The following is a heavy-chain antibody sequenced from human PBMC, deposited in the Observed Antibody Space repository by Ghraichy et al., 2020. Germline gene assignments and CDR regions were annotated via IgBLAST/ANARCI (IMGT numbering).Heavy chain of an antibody. Sequence: SETLSLTCTVSGGSISSSRFYWDWIRQPPGKGLEWIGTIYYTGSTYYNPSLKSRVTISVDTSKNQFSLMLTSVTAADTAIYYCARRTYGYINYYGLHVWGQGTTVTVSS. V-gene: IGHV4-39*07. CDR2: IYYTGST. D-gene: IGHD5-18*01. J-gene: IGHJ6*02. CDR3: ARRTYGYINYYGLHV. CDR1: GGSISSSRFY.